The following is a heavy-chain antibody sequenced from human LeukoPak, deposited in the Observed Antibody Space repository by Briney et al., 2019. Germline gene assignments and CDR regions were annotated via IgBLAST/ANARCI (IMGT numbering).Heavy chain of an antibody. CDR3: AREPSNRDWYFDL. V-gene: IGHV3-7*01. J-gene: IGHJ2*01. Sequence: EPGGSLRLSCAASGVTFSTYWMSWVRQAPGKGLEWVANIKQDGSEKYYVDSVKGRFTISRDNAKNSLYLQMNGLRAEDTAVYYCAREPSNRDWYFDLWGRGTLVTVSS. D-gene: IGHD1-14*01. CDR1: GVTFSTYW. CDR2: IKQDGSEK.